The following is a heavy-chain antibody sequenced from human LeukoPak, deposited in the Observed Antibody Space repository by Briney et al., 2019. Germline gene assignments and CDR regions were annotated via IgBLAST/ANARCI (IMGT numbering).Heavy chain of an antibody. J-gene: IGHJ5*02. V-gene: IGHV3-23*01. CDR2: LNGDNT. CDR1: GFIFSNFA. D-gene: IGHD2-2*01. Sequence: GGSLRLSCAASGFIFSNFAMSWIRQAPGKGLERVSALNGDNTYYADSVKGRFTVSRDNSKNTLYLQMNSLRAEDTALYHCARVVRYQLLQGPGWFDPWGQGTLVTVSS. CDR3: ARVVRYQLLQGPGWFDP.